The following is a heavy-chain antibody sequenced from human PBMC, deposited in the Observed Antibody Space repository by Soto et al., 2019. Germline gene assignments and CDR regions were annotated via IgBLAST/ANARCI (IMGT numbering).Heavy chain of an antibody. CDR3: SRDIGRHSFDY. D-gene: IGHD1-26*01. CDR1: GFTLGDYR. J-gene: IGHJ4*02. V-gene: IGHV3-72*01. CDR2: SRGKASGYST. Sequence: EVQLVESGGGLVQPGGSLRLSCAASGFTLGDYRMDWVRQAPGKGLEWVARSRGKASGYSTEYAASVKGRFIISRDDSKNSLYLQINSLETEDTAVYYCSRDIGRHSFDYWGQRTLVTVSS.